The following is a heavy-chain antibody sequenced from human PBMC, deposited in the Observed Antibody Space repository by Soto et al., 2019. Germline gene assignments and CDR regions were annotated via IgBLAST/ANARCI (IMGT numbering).Heavy chain of an antibody. Sequence: GGSLRLSCSASGFTISANTMGWVRLSTGKGLEWVSTIFSGGGGTQFADSVTGRFSISRDNSRNQMYLQMNSLRVDDTALYYCARDRQPDSIWTFDYWGRGVLVTVSS. V-gene: IGHV3-23*01. J-gene: IGHJ4*02. CDR2: IFSGGGGT. CDR1: GFTISANT. CDR3: ARDRQPDSIWTFDY. D-gene: IGHD3-22*01.